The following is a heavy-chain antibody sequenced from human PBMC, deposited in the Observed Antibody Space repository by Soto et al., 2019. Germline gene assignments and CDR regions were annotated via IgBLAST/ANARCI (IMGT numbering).Heavy chain of an antibody. J-gene: IGHJ5*02. CDR1: GYTFTGYY. Sequence: GASVKVSCKASGYTFTGYYMHWVRQAPGQGLEWMGWINPNSGGTNYAQKFQGWVTMTRDTSISTAYMDLSRLRSDDTAVYYCARATSLYNWFDPWGQGSLVTVSS. CDR2: INPNSGGT. CDR3: ARATSLYNWFDP. V-gene: IGHV1-2*04.